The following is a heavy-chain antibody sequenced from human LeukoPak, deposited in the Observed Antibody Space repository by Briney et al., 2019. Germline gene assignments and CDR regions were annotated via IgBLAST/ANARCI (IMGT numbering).Heavy chain of an antibody. J-gene: IGHJ6*02. CDR2: IFYSGST. V-gene: IGHV4-39*07. Sequence: SETLSLTCTVSGGSVISGSSYWGWIRQPPGKGLEWIGNIFYSGSTYYNPSLQSRVTISVDTSQNQFSLILSSVTAADTAVYFCARAHSIASYYYGVDVWGQGTTVTVSS. CDR3: ARAHSIASYYYGVDV. CDR1: GGSVISGSSY. D-gene: IGHD6-13*01.